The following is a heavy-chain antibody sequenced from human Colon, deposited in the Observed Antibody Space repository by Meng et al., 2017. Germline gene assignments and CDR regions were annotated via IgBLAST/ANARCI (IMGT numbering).Heavy chain of an antibody. V-gene: IGHV3-7*01. J-gene: IGHJ3*02. CDR3: ARDPGYGAFDI. CDR2: IKQDGNTI. D-gene: IGHD5-18*01. Sequence: GESLKISCAGSGFTFSNYWMTWVRQAPGKGLELVANIKQDGNTINYVDSVKGRFTISRDNAKNSVFLQRNSLRGNDTAVYYCARDPGYGAFDIWGQGTTVTVSS. CDR1: GFTFSNYW.